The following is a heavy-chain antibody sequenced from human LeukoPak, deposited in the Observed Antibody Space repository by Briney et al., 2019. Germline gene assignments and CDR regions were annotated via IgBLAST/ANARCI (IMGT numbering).Heavy chain of an antibody. CDR3: AREGDSSGWYGNWYFDL. CDR2: IIPIFGTA. V-gene: IGHV1-69*13. J-gene: IGHJ2*01. D-gene: IGHD6-19*01. Sequence: GASVKVSCKASGGTFSSYAISWVRQAPGQGLEWMGGIIPIFGTANYAQKFQGRVTITADESTSTAYMELSSLRSEDTAVYYCAREGDSSGWYGNWYFDLWGRGTLVTVSS. CDR1: GGTFSSYA.